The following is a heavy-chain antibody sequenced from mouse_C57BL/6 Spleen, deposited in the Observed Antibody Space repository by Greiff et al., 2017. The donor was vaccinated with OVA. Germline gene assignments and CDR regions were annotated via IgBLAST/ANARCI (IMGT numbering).Heavy chain of an antibody. CDR2: IWSGGST. CDR1: GFSLTSYG. CDR3: ATYYGSSYDAMDY. D-gene: IGHD1-1*01. Sequence: VKLVESGPGLVQPSQSLSITCTVSGFSLTSYGVHWVRQSPGKGLEWLGVIWSGGSTDYNAAFISRLSISKDNSKSQVFFKMNSLQADDTAIYYCATYYGSSYDAMDYWGQGTSVTVSS. J-gene: IGHJ4*01. V-gene: IGHV2-2*01.